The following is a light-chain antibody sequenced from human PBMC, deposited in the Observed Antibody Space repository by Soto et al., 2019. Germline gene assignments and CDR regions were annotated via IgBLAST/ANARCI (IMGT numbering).Light chain of an antibody. V-gene: IGLV1-40*01. J-gene: IGLJ1*01. CDR3: QSFGSSLSGYV. Sequence: QSVLTQPPSVSGAPGQRVTISFTGSSSNIGAGYDVHWYQQVPGTAPKLLIYGNSNRPSGVPDRFSGSKSGTSASLAITGLQAEDEADYYCQSFGSSLSGYVFGTGTKVTVL. CDR1: SSNIGAGYD. CDR2: GNS.